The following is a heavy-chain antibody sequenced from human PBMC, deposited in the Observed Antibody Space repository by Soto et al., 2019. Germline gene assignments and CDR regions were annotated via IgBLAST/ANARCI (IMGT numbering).Heavy chain of an antibody. Sequence: PGESLKISCKGSGYSFTSYWIGWVRQMPGKGLEWMGIIYPGDSDTRYSPSFQGQVTISADKSISTAYLQWSSLKASDTAMYYCATGPHDFWRGYKNYYYYMDVWGKGTTVTVSS. D-gene: IGHD3-3*01. V-gene: IGHV5-51*01. CDR3: ATGPHDFWRGYKNYYYYMDV. J-gene: IGHJ6*03. CDR1: GYSFTSYW. CDR2: IYPGDSDT.